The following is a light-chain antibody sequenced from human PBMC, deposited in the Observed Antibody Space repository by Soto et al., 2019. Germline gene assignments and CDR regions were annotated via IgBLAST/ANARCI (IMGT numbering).Light chain of an antibody. V-gene: IGKV2-28*01. CDR2: LGS. Sequence: DIVMTQSPLSLPVTPGEPASISCRSSQSLLYSNGYNYLDWYLQKPGQSPQLLIYLGSNRASGVPDRFSGSGSGTDFTLKISRVEAEDVGVYYCMHALQTPWKVGQGTKVDSK. CDR1: QSLLYSNGYNY. CDR3: MHALQTPWK. J-gene: IGKJ1*01.